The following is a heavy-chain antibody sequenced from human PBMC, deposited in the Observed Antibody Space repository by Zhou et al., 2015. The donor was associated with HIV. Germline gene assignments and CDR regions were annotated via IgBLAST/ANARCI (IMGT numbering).Heavy chain of an antibody. CDR3: AREGWGSWYFDL. J-gene: IGHJ2*01. CDR1: GGTFSNAA. V-gene: IGHV1-69*06. CDR2: IIPIFGTA. Sequence: QVQLVQSGAEVKKPGSSVKVSCKASGGTFSNAAITWVRQAPGQGLEWMGGIIPIFGTANYAQKFQGRATITADRSTNTVYMELSSLRSEDTAAYYCAREGWGSWYFDLWGRGTLVRVSS. D-gene: IGHD7-27*01.